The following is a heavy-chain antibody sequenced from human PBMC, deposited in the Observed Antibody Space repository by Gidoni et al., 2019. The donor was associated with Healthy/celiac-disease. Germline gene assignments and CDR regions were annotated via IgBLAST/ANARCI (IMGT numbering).Heavy chain of an antibody. D-gene: IGHD1-26*01. CDR2: ISVSGGRT. CDR3: AKWWEGTREGYYYYYGMDV. CDR1: GFTFSSYS. Sequence: EVQLLESGGGLVQPGGSLRLSCAASGFTFSSYSMRWVRPAPGQGLEWDSAISVSGGRTYYADSVKGRFTISRDNSKNTLYLQMNSLRAEDTAVYYCAKWWEGTREGYYYYYGMDVWGQGTTVTVSS. V-gene: IGHV3-23*01. J-gene: IGHJ6*02.